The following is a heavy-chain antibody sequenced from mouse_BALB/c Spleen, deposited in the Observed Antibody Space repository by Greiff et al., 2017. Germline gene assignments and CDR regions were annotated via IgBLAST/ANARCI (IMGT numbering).Heavy chain of an antibody. V-gene: IGHV5-6-3*01. CDR2: INSNGGST. CDR1: GFTFSSYG. D-gene: IGHD2-4*01. Sequence: EVMLVESGGGLVQPGGSLKLSCAASGFTFSSYGMSWVRQTPDKRLELVATINSNGGSTYYPDSVKGRFTISRDNAKNTLYLQMSSLKSEDTAMYYCARNYDYDSFAYWGQGTLVTVSA. J-gene: IGHJ3*01. CDR3: ARNYDYDSFAY.